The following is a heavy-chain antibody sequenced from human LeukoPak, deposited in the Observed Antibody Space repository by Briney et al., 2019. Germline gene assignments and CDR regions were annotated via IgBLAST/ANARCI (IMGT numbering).Heavy chain of an antibody. Sequence: GGSLSLSCAASGFTFSRYSMNWVRQAPGKGLEWVSSMSVNSGLIYYADSVKGRFTISRDNAKNSLYLQMNSLRAEDTAVYYCARDPNGGSYLSNWGQGTLVTVSS. CDR3: ARDPNGGSYLSN. CDR1: GFTFSRYS. J-gene: IGHJ4*02. V-gene: IGHV3-21*01. CDR2: MSVNSGLI. D-gene: IGHD2-15*01.